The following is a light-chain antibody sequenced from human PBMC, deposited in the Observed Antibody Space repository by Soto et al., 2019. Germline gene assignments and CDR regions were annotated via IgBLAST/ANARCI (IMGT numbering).Light chain of an antibody. J-gene: IGKJ1*01. CDR1: QSINSY. CDR2: AAS. V-gene: IGKV1-39*01. Sequence: DIQMTQSPSSLSASVGDRVTITCRASQSINSYLNWYQQKPGKAPKLLIYAASSLQSGVPSRFSGSGSGTDFTLTISSLQPEDFATYYCQQSYSIPRTFGKGTKV. CDR3: QQSYSIPRT.